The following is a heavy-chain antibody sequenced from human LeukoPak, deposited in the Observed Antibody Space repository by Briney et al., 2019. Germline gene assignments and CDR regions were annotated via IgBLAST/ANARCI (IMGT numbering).Heavy chain of an antibody. J-gene: IGHJ5*02. CDR1: RGTFSSYA. CDR2: IIPIFGTA. CDR3: ASLSRGSFEQLGRP. D-gene: IGHD6-6*01. V-gene: IGHV1-69*05. Sequence: SVKVSCKPSRGTFSSYAISWVRQAPGQGLEWMGRIIPIFGTANYAQKFQGRVTITTDESTSTAYMELSSLRSEDTAVYYCASLSRGSFEQLGRPWGQGTLVTVSS.